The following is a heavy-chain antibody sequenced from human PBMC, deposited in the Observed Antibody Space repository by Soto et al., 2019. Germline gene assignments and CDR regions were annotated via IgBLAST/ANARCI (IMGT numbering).Heavy chain of an antibody. CDR3: ARLARYCTNGVCYTFYFHY. CDR2: FYYGGST. Sequence: LSLNCAVSGGSIDSSSYYWGWIRQPPGKGLEWIGNFYYGGSTYYNPSLKSRVTISVDTSKKQFSLKLSSVTAADTAVYYCARLARYCTNGVCYTFYFHYWGQGTLVTVSS. D-gene: IGHD2-8*01. J-gene: IGHJ4*02. V-gene: IGHV4-39*01. CDR1: GGSIDSSSYY.